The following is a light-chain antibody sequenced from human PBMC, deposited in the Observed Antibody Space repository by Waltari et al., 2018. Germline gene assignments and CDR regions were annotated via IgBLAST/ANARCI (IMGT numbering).Light chain of an antibody. Sequence: DIQMTQSPSSLSASVGDRVTITCQASQYIRNYLNWYQQKPGKAPKLLLYYASNLETGVPSRFSGSGSGTDFTFTISSLQPEDIATYYCQQYDNLPPYTFGQGTKLEIK. V-gene: IGKV1-33*01. J-gene: IGKJ2*01. CDR1: QYIRNY. CDR2: YAS. CDR3: QQYDNLPPYT.